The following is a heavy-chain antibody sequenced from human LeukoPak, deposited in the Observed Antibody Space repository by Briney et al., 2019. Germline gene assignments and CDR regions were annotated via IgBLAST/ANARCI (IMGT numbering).Heavy chain of an antibody. J-gene: IGHJ5*02. CDR3: ARDAQYYDFWSGYYTNWFDP. V-gene: IGHV1-69*05. CDR2: IVPIFGTA. CDR1: GGTFSSYA. D-gene: IGHD3-3*01. Sequence: SVKVSCKASGGTFSSYAISWVRQAPGQGLEWMGGIVPIFGTANYAQKFQGRVTITTDESTSTAYLELSSLRSEDTAVYYCARDAQYYDFWSGYYTNWFDPWGQGTLVTVSS.